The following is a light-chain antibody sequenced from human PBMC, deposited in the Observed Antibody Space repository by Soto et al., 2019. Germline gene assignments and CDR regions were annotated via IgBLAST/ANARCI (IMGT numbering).Light chain of an antibody. Sequence: EIVLTQSPGTLYLSPGERATLSCRASQSVSSSYLAWYQQKPGQAPRLLIYGASSRATGIPDKFSGSGSGTDLTLTISRLEPADFAVYYCHQYGSLYTFGQGTKLEIK. CDR1: QSVSSSY. CDR2: GAS. V-gene: IGKV3-20*01. J-gene: IGKJ2*01. CDR3: HQYGSLYT.